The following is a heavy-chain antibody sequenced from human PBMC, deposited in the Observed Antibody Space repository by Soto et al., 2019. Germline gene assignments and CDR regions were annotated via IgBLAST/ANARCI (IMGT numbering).Heavy chain of an antibody. CDR3: ASGLTFGVVIFPYNWFDP. J-gene: IGHJ5*02. CDR2: IYYSGST. Sequence: SETLSLTCTVSGGSISSSSYYWGWIRQPPGKGLEWIGSIYYSGSTYYNPSLKSRVTISVDTSKNQFSLKLSSVTAADTAVYYCASGLTFGVVIFPYNWFDPWGQGTLVTVSS. CDR1: GGSISSSSYY. V-gene: IGHV4-39*01. D-gene: IGHD3-3*01.